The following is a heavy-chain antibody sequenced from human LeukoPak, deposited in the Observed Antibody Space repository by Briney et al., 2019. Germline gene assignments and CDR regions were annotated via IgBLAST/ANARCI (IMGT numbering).Heavy chain of an antibody. J-gene: IGHJ4*02. CDR3: ARTGYLKPIDS. CDR2: IYSSGTT. D-gene: IGHD3-9*01. Sequence: GGSLRLSCTASGFTVSSNYMTWVRQAPGKGLEWVSIIYSSGTTYYSDSVKCRFTISRDNSKNTLYLQMNSLRTEDTAVYYCARTGYLKPIDSWGQGTLVTVSS. V-gene: IGHV3-66*02. CDR1: GFTVSSNY.